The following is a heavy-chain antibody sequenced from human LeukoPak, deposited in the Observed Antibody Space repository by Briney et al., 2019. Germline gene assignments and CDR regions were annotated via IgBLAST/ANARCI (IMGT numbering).Heavy chain of an antibody. D-gene: IGHD2-15*01. V-gene: IGHV3-23*01. J-gene: IGHJ4*02. CDR2: FSRSGPDT. CDR1: GFTFSSSA. Sequence: GGSLRLSCAASGFTFSSSAMSWVRQAPGKGPEWVSTFSRSGPDTYYADSVKGRFTIYRDNSKNTLYLQMNSLRAEATAVYYCAEGSLGSCYYFDYWGQGTLVTVSS. CDR3: AEGSLGSCYYFDY.